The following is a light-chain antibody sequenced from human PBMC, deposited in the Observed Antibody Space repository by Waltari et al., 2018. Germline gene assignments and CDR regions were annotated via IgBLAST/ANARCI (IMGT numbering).Light chain of an antibody. CDR2: YDT. J-gene: IGLJ2*01. CDR1: NIGSKP. Sequence: SYVLTPSPSISVAPGNTARIASAGDNIGSKPVPWYQQRPGQAPLLVIYYDTERPSKIPERFSGSNSGNTATLTISRVEAGDEADYYCQVWDSDSDHVVFGGGTKMTVL. CDR3: QVWDSDSDHVV. V-gene: IGLV3-21*04.